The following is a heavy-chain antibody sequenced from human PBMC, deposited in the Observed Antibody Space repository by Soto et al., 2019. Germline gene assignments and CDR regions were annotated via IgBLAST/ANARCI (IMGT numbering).Heavy chain of an antibody. CDR1: GYTFTGYY. J-gene: IGHJ4*02. V-gene: IGHV1-2*02. CDR3: ARDRVQYSSSPHFDY. CDR2: INPNSGGT. Sequence: EASVKVSCKASGYTFTGYYLHWVRQAPEQGLEWMGWINPNSGGTKYAQKFQGRVTLTWHTSINTAYMEVNRLRSDDTALYYCARDRVQYSSSPHFDYWGQGTLVTVSS. D-gene: IGHD6-6*01.